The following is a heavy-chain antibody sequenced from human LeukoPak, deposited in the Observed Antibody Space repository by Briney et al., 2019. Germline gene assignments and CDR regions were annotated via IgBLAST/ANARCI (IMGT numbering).Heavy chain of an antibody. CDR3: AKSPDGYNYRGDY. CDR1: GFTFSSYG. J-gene: IGHJ4*02. CDR2: ISHDDSNK. V-gene: IGHV3-30*18. Sequence: PGRSLRLSCVASGFTFSSYGMHWVRQAPGKGLKWVAVISHDDSNKYYADSVKGRFSISRDNSKNTLYLQMNSLRTEDTAVYYCAKSPDGYNYRGDYWGQGTLVTVSS. D-gene: IGHD5-24*01.